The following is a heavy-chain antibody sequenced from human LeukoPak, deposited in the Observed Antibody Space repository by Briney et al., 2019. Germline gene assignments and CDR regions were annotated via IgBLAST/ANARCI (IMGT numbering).Heavy chain of an antibody. V-gene: IGHV3-53*01. D-gene: IGHD6-19*01. CDR1: GFTVSTNY. Sequence: GGSLRLSCAASGFTVSTNYMSWVRQAPGKGLEWVSFIYSDGSTYYADSVKGRFTISRDNSKNTLYLQMNSLRAEDTAVYYCARDSSGWYYIDYWGQGTLVTVSS. CDR2: IYSDGST. CDR3: ARDSSGWYYIDY. J-gene: IGHJ4*02.